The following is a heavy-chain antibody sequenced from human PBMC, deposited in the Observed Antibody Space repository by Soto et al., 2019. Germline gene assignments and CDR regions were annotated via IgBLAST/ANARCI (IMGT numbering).Heavy chain of an antibody. Sequence: GGSLRLCCSASGFTFSSYAMHWVRQAPGKGLEYVSAISSNGGSTYYADSVKGRFTISRDNSKNTLYLQMSSLRAEDTAVYYCARAIYDERGYWGQGTLVTVSS. D-gene: IGHD3-22*01. CDR1: GFTFSSYA. V-gene: IGHV3-64D*06. CDR3: ARAIYDERGY. CDR2: ISSNGGST. J-gene: IGHJ4*02.